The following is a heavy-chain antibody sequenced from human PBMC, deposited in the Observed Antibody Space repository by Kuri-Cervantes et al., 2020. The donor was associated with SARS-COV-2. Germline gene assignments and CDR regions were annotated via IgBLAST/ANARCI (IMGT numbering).Heavy chain of an antibody. V-gene: IGHV1-3*04. J-gene: IGHJ6*01. Sequence: ASVKVSCKASGYTFTDYGLHWVRQTPGQGLEWMGWINTANGNTKYSQKLQGRLTMTRATSASTGYMELSSLRPEDTAVYYCASGIMTTVAPWYVGDGMDDWGQGTKVTGSS. CDR3: ASGIMTTVAPWYVGDGMDD. CDR2: INTANGNT. CDR1: GYTFTDYG. D-gene: IGHD4-23*01.